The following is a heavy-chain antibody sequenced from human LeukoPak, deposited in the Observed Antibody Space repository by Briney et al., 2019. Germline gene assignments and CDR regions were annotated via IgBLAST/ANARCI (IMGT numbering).Heavy chain of an antibody. D-gene: IGHD1-26*01. CDR1: GYTFTSYD. J-gene: IGHJ4*02. CDR2: MNPNSGNT. CDR3: ASGGGATWWGFDY. Sequence: ASVKVSCKASGYTFTSYDINWVRQATGQGREWMGWMNPNSGNTGYAQKFQGRVTITRNTSISTAYMELSSLRSVDTAVYYCASGGGATWWGFDYWGQGTLVTVSS. V-gene: IGHV1-8*03.